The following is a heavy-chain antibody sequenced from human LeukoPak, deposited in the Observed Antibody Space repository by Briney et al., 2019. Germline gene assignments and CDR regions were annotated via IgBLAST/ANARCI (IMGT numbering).Heavy chain of an antibody. Sequence: ASVNVSCKASGYTLTSYAMRWVRQAPGQRLEWMGWINAGNGNTKYSQEFQGRVTITRDTSASTAYMELSSLRSEDMAVYYCASSYCSGGSCYQSFDYWGQGTLVSVSS. CDR2: INAGNGNT. J-gene: IGHJ4*02. D-gene: IGHD2-15*01. CDR3: ASSYCSGGSCYQSFDY. V-gene: IGHV1-3*03. CDR1: GYTLTSYA.